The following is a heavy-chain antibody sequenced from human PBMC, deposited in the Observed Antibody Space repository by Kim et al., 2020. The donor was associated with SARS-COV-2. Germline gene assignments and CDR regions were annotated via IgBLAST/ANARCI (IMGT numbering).Heavy chain of an antibody. V-gene: IGHV1-18*01. D-gene: IGHD3-16*01. CDR1: GYRFDTYG. CDR2: ISGYNGDT. J-gene: IGHJ5*01. Sequence: ASVKVSCEASGYRFDTYGINWVRQAPGQGLEWMGWISGYNGDTTYGQKFQGRLTLTADPSTNTAYMDLKYLTFEDTAVYFCSRGDSIPRYYFDSWGQGTLVTVSS. CDR3: SRGDSIPRYYFDS.